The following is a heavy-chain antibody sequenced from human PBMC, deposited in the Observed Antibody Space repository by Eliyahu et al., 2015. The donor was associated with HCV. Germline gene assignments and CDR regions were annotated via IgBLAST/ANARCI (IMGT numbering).Heavy chain of an antibody. J-gene: IGHJ4*02. Sequence: QLQLHGSGPGLVKPSETLSLACTVSGGSINNSNYYWGWIRQPPGKGVGWSGTIYYTGSTYYKPSLKSRVTISVDTSKNQLSLNLISVTAPDTAFYYCASGHFYEGTGYYKPFDSWGQGTLVTVSS. D-gene: IGHD3-9*01. V-gene: IGHV4-39*01. CDR2: IYYTGST. CDR1: GGSINNSNYY. CDR3: ASGHFYEGTGYYKPFDS.